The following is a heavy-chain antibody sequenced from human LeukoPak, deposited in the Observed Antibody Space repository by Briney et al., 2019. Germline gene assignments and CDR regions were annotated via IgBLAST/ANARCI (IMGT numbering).Heavy chain of an antibody. Sequence: ASVEVSCKASGYTFTGDFMHWVRQAPGQGLEWMGWINPNSGGTNYAQKFQGRVTMTRDTSISTAYMELSRLRSDDTAVYYCARAPQKTTPLWGYYFDYWGQGTLVTVSS. J-gene: IGHJ4*02. CDR2: INPNSGGT. V-gene: IGHV1-2*02. D-gene: IGHD4-11*01. CDR1: GYTFTGDF. CDR3: ARAPQKTTPLWGYYFDY.